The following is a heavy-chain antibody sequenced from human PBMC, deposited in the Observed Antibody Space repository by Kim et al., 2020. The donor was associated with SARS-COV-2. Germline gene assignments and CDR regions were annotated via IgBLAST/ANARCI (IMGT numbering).Heavy chain of an antibody. Sequence: DSMRGRFTISRDKSKNTVYLQRNSLRAEDTAVYYCAKLFSSSWYKGFDPWGQGTLVTVSS. CDR3: AKLFSSSWYKGFDP. J-gene: IGHJ5*02. V-gene: IGHV3-23*01. D-gene: IGHD6-13*01.